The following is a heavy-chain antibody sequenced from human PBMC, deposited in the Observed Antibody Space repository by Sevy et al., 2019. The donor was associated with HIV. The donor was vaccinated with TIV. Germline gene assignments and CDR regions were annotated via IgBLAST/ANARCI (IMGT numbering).Heavy chain of an antibody. CDR3: TTDLFSTID. CDR2: IKSITDGGTT. D-gene: IGHD3-10*01. J-gene: IGHJ4*02. CDR1: GFDFSNAW. V-gene: IGHV3-15*01. Sequence: GGSLRLSCAASGFDFSNAWMTWVRQAPGKGLEWVGHIKSITDGGTTDYGAPVKSRFTISRHDSKNTLYLQMNSLKIEDTAVYYCTTDLFSTIDWGQGTRVTVSS.